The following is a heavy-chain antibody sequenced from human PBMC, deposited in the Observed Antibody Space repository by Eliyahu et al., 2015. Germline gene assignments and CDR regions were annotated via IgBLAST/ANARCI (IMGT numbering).Heavy chain of an antibody. D-gene: IGHD6-13*01. V-gene: IGHV1-8*01. CDR1: GYTFTALD. J-gene: IGHJ4*02. CDR3: ARGIAAGVDY. Sequence: QVQLVQSGTEVKKPGASVKVSCKASGYTFTALDXNWVRQAPGQGLXGMGXLNPISGVTGXGQKFQDRLTMTRDTSISTVYMELXSLTFEDTAVYYCARGIAAGVDYWGQGTLVTVSS. CDR2: LNPISGVT.